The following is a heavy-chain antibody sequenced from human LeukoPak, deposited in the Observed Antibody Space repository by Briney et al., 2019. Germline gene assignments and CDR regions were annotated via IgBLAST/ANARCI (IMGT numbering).Heavy chain of an antibody. CDR2: INPNSGGT. V-gene: IGHV1-2*02. Sequence: HWASVKVSCKASGYTFTGYYMHWVRQAPGQGLEWMGWINPNSGGTNYAQKFQGRVTMTRDTSISTAYMELSRLRSDDTAVYYCARDNRKVRTLPYYGMDVWGQGTTVTVSS. CDR3: ARDNRKVRTLPYYGMDV. D-gene: IGHD1-14*01. J-gene: IGHJ6*02. CDR1: GYTFTGYY.